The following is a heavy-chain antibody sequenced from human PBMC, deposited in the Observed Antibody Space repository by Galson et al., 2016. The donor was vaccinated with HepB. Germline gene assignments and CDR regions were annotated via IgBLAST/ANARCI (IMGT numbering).Heavy chain of an antibody. V-gene: IGHV3-74*01. CDR2: INGDGRIT. Sequence: SLRLSCAVSGFNFITTWMHWVRQSPGKGLVWVSRINGDGRITNYADSVRGRFTISRDNAKNTVSLQMNSLRAEDTAIYYCVRDFLWGEGADAFDIWGQGTRVTVSS. J-gene: IGHJ3*02. CDR1: GFNFITTW. D-gene: IGHD3-16*01. CDR3: VRDFLWGEGADAFDI.